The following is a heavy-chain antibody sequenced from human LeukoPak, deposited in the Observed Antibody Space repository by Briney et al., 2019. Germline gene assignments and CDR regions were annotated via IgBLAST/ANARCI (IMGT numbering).Heavy chain of an antibody. J-gene: IGHJ4*02. CDR1: GFTVSSNY. V-gene: IGHV3-66*01. Sequence: PGGSLRLSCAASGFTVSSNYMSWVRQAPGKGLEWVSVIYSGGSTYYADSVKGRFTISRDNSKNTLYLQMNSLRAKDTAVYYCARTYGDYGGYYFDYWGQGTLVTVSS. CDR3: ARTYGDYGGYYFDY. CDR2: IYSGGST. D-gene: IGHD4-17*01.